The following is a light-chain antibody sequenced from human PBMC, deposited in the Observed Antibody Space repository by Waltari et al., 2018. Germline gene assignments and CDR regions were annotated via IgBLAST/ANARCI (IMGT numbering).Light chain of an antibody. CDR2: DVS. V-gene: IGLV2-14*01. CDR3: NSYTGSSSWV. CDR1: SSDVGIYNH. J-gene: IGLJ3*02. Sequence: QSALTQPASVSGSPGKSITISCYGTSSDVGIYNHDSWYQQHPRKAPKLMIYDVSHRPAGVSDRFSGCKAGNTASLTIFGLQAEDEAEYYCNSYTGSSSWVFGGGTKVTV.